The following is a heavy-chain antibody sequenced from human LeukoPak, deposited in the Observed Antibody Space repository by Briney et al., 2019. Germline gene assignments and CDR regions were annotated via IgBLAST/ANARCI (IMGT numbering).Heavy chain of an antibody. J-gene: IGHJ4*02. CDR1: GFVFSDYS. CDR2: IRGSGSGSGSGM. Sequence: PGGALRLSCATSGFVFSDYSMTWGRQAPAKGLEWVSNIRGSGSGSGSGMYYADSVKGRFTISRDNAKNSLYLQMSSLRAEDTAFYYCARDNNWGFDFWGQGALVTVSS. D-gene: IGHD7-27*01. V-gene: IGHV3-48*04. CDR3: ARDNNWGFDF.